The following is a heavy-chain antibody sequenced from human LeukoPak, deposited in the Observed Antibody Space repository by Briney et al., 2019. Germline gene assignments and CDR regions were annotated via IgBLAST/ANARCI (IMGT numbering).Heavy chain of an antibody. CDR3: AKDPMTTVTLYYFDY. CDR1: GFTFSSYG. J-gene: IGHJ4*02. V-gene: IGHV3-30*02. D-gene: IGHD4-17*01. Sequence: PGGSLRLSCAASGFTFSSYGMHWVRQAPGKGLEWVAFIRYDRSNKYYADSVKGRFTISRDNSKNTLYLQMNSLRAEDTAVYYCAKDPMTTVTLYYFDYWGQGTLVTVSS. CDR2: IRYDRSNK.